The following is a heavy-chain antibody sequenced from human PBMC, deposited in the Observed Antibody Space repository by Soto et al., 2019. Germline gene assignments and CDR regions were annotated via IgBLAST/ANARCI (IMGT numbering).Heavy chain of an antibody. D-gene: IGHD6-13*01. CDR1: GFTFSSYC. V-gene: IGHV3-7*01. Sequence: EVQVVESGGGLVQPGGSLRLSCEASGFTFSSYCMSWVRQAPGKGLEWVANINKDGSEKYYVDSVKGRFTVSRDNAKNSLYLQMNSLRAEDTAVYYCARDQAADDYWGQGTLVTVSS. CDR3: ARDQAADDY. J-gene: IGHJ4*02. CDR2: INKDGSEK.